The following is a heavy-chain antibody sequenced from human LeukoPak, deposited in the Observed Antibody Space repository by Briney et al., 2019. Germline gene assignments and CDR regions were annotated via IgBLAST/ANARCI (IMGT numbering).Heavy chain of an antibody. CDR2: ISSSSSYI. CDR1: GFTFSSYS. Sequence: GGSLRLSCPASGFTFSSYSMNWVRQAPGKGLEWVSSISSSSSYIYYADSVKGRFTISRDNAKSSLYLQMNSLRAEDTAVYYCASIGQWLKDLDYWGQGTLVTVSS. D-gene: IGHD6-19*01. CDR3: ASIGQWLKDLDY. J-gene: IGHJ4*02. V-gene: IGHV3-21*01.